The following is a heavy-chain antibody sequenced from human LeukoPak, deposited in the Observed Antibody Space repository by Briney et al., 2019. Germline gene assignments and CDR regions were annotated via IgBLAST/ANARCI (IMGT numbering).Heavy chain of an antibody. CDR3: ARDPYSSSWSYGMDV. V-gene: IGHV3-7*05. CDR2: IKQDGSEE. D-gene: IGHD6-13*01. CDR1: GFTFSNYW. Sequence: PGGSLRLSCTASGFTFSNYWMSWVRQTPEKGLEWVANIKQDGSEEVYVDSVKGRFTISRDNAQRSLYLQMNSLRAEDTAVHYCARDPYSSSWSYGMDVWGQGTTVTVSS. J-gene: IGHJ6*02.